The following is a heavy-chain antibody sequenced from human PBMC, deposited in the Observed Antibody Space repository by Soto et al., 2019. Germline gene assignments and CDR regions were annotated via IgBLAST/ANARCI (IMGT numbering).Heavy chain of an antibody. CDR1: GGTLNSYT. CDR2: IIPVFGTT. CDR3: SISNSYCRGDF. Sequence: QVQLVQSGAEVKKPGSSVRVSCKASGGTLNSYTISWVRQAPRQGLEWMGGIIPVFGTTDYAQKFQGRVTITADQSTGTAYLDLFSLRSEDTAIYNCSISNSYCRGDFWGQGTLVTVSS. V-gene: IGHV1-69*01. D-gene: IGHD1-1*01. J-gene: IGHJ4*02.